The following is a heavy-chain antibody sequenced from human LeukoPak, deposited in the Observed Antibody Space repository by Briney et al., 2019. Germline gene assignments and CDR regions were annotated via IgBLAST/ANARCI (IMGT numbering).Heavy chain of an antibody. CDR2: INPNSGGT. CDR1: GYTFTGYY. D-gene: IGHD6-13*01. CDR3: ARVQVAAGQEGYFDY. Sequence: GASVKVSCKASGYTFTGYYMHWVRQAPGQGLEWMGWINPNSGGTNYAQKFQGRVTMTRDTSISTAYMELSRLTSDDTAVYYCARVQVAAGQEGYFDYWGQGTLVTVSS. V-gene: IGHV1-2*02. J-gene: IGHJ4*02.